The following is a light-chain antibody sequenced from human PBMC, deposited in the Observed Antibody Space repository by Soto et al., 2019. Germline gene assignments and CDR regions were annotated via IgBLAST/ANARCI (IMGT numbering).Light chain of an antibody. CDR2: GAS. J-gene: IGKJ1*01. Sequence: EIVLTQSPGTLSLSPGERATLSCRASQSVSSSSLAWYQQKPGQAPRLIIYGASSRATGIPDRFSGSGSGTDFALTINRLEPEDFAVYYCQQYGSSPRTFGQGTKVEV. CDR1: QSVSSSS. CDR3: QQYGSSPRT. V-gene: IGKV3-20*01.